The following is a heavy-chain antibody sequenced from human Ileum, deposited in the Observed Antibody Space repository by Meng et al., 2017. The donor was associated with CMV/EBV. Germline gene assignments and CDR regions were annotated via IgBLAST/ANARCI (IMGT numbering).Heavy chain of an antibody. Sequence: ASVKVSCKASGYTFTGYYMHWVRQAPGQGLEWMGWINPNSGGTNYAQKFQGRVTMTRDTSISTAYMELSRLRSDDTAVYYCAKDVYSYGPRGSDYWGLGTLVTVSS. V-gene: IGHV1-2*02. D-gene: IGHD5-18*01. J-gene: IGHJ4*02. CDR2: INPNSGGT. CDR1: GYTFTGYY. CDR3: AKDVYSYGPRGSDY.